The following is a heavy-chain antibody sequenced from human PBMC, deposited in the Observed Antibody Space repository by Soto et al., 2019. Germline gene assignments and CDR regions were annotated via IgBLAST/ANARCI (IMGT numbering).Heavy chain of an antibody. J-gene: IGHJ6*02. CDR1: GGSFSDYY. CDR2: INHSGIT. CDR3: ARGRLEWLLLGYGVDV. D-gene: IGHD3-3*01. Sequence: SETLSLTCAVYGGSFSDYYGTWIRQSPGRGLEWIGEINHSGITYYNPSLKSRVTISVDTSKNQFSLKLRSVTAADTAVYYCARGRLEWLLLGYGVDVWGQGTTVTVS. V-gene: IGHV4-34*01.